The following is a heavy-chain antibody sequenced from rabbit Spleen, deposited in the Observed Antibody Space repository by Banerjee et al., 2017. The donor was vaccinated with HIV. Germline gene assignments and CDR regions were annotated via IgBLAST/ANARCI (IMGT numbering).Heavy chain of an antibody. CDR1: GFSFSSGYW. Sequence: QQQLVESGGGLVKPGASLTLTCKASGFSFSSGYWMSWVRQAPGKGLEWIAFISTTSAKTYYASWAKGRFTISKTSSTTVTLQMTSLTAADTATYFCARDMTGYTYYLNLWGQGTLVTVS. D-gene: IGHD7-1*01. V-gene: IGHV1S45*01. CDR3: ARDMTGYTYYLNL. J-gene: IGHJ4*01. CDR2: ISTTSAKT.